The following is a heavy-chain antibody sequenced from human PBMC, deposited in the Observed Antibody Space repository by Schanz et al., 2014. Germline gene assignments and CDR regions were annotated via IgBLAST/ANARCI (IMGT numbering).Heavy chain of an antibody. Sequence: QVQLVQSAPEVKKPGASVKVSCKASGGTFSSSTLTWVRQAPGQGLEWMGRIIPILDKTNYAQKFQGRVTMTADKSTSTVYMEVSGLRSEDTAVYYCAKVDRTRYYAMDVWGQGTTVTGSS. V-gene: IGHV1-69*04. CDR3: AKVDRTRYYAMDV. CDR1: GGTFSSST. J-gene: IGHJ6*02. D-gene: IGHD3-9*01. CDR2: IIPILDKT.